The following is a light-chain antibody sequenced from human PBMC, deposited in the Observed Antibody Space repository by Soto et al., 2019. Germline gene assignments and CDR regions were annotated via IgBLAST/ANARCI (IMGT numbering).Light chain of an antibody. Sequence: EIVLTQSPATLSLSPGERATLSCRASQSVSSYLAWYQQKPGQAPRLLIYDASNRATGIPARFSGSGSGTDVPLTISSLEPEDFAVYYCQHRNNWPPFLTFGGGTKVEIK. J-gene: IGKJ4*01. V-gene: IGKV3-11*01. CDR2: DAS. CDR1: QSVSSY. CDR3: QHRNNWPPFLT.